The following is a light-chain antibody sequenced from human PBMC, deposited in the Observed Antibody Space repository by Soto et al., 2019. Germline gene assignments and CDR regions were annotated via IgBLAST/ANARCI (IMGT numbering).Light chain of an antibody. Sequence: EIVLTQSPGTLSLSPGERATLSCRASQSVSSTDLVWYQQKRGQAPRLLIYGASSRATGTPDRFSGSGSGTDFTLTISRLEPEDFAVYYCQQFGNSARTFGQGTEVEV. J-gene: IGKJ1*01. CDR3: QQFGNSART. CDR2: GAS. V-gene: IGKV3-20*01. CDR1: QSVSSTD.